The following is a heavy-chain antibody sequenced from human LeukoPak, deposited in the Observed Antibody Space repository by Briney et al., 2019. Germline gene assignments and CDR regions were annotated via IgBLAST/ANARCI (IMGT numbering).Heavy chain of an antibody. D-gene: IGHD3-22*01. CDR3: ARDFGDSSGYYTFQH. J-gene: IGHJ1*01. CDR1: GFTFSSYA. V-gene: IGHV3-23*01. CDR2: ISGSGGST. Sequence: GGSLRLSCAASGFTFSSYAMSWVRQAPGKGLEWVSAISGSGGSTYYADSVKGRFTISRDNSKNTLYLQMNSLRAEDTAVYYCARDFGDSSGYYTFQHWGQGTLVTVSS.